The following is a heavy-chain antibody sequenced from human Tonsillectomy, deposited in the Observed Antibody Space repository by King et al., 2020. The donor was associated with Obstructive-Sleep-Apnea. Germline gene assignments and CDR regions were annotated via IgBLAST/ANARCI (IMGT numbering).Heavy chain of an antibody. CDR2: VTSKTFDDTT. J-gene: IGHJ4*02. D-gene: IGHD1-26*01. CDR3: SRVREVGPGHYFDY. V-gene: IGHV3-49*03. Sequence: VQLVESGGGLVQPGRSLRLSCTTSGFTFGDYGMSWFRQAPGKGLEWGSLVTSKTFDDTTDSAASVKDRFTISRDDFRRVAYLQMNGLKTEDTAVYFCSRVREVGPGHYFDYWGQGTLVTVSS. CDR1: GFTFGDYG.